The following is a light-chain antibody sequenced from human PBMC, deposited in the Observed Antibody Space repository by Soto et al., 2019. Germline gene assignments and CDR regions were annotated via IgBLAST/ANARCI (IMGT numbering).Light chain of an antibody. V-gene: IGKV1-5*01. Sequence: DIQMTQSPATLSASVGDIVSTTCRASHSINNWLAWYQKKPGKATKLLIYDASSLESGVPSRFSGSGSGTEFTLTISSLQPDDFATSYCQQYHEYWFGQGTKVDIK. CDR3: QQYHEYW. J-gene: IGKJ1*01. CDR2: DAS. CDR1: HSINNW.